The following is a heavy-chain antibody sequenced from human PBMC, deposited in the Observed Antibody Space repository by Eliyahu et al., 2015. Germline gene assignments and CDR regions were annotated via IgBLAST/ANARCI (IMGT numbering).Heavy chain of an antibody. J-gene: IGHJ6*02. CDR1: GFTFSRYS. Sequence: SCAASGFTFSRYSMNWVRQAPGKGLEWVSSISSSRSYIYYADSVKGRFTISRDNAKNSLYLQMNSLRAEDTAVYYCARDGGYSYEGYYYGMDVWGQGTTVTVSS. D-gene: IGHD5-18*01. V-gene: IGHV3-21*01. CDR3: ARDGGYSYEGYYYGMDV. CDR2: ISSSRSYI.